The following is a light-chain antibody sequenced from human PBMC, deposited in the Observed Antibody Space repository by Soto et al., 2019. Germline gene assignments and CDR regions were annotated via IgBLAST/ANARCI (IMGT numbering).Light chain of an antibody. CDR1: QSVSSN. CDR3: QQYNNWPGIT. CDR2: GAS. Sequence: EIGMRQIPATLSASPGERATLSCRARQSVSSNLAWYQQKPGQAPRLLIYGASTRATGIPARFSGSGSGTEFTLTISSLQSEDFAVYYCQQYNNWPGITFGQGTRLEIK. J-gene: IGKJ5*01. V-gene: IGKV3-15*01.